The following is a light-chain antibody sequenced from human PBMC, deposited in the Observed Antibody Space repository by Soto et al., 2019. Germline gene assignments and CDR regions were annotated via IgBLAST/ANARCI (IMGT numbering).Light chain of an antibody. J-gene: IGLJ2*01. V-gene: IGLV1-40*01. CDR1: SSNIGAGYD. Sequence: QSVLTQPPSVSGAPGQRVTISCTGSSSNIGAGYDVHWYQQLPGTAPKLLIYGNSNRPSGVPDRFSGSKSGTSASLAITGLQAEDEADYSCQFYDSSLTRAVLGGGPKLSVL. CDR2: GNS. CDR3: QFYDSSLTRAV.